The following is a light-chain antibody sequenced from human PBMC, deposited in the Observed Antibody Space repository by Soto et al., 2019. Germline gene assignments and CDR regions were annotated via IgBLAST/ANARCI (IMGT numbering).Light chain of an antibody. CDR1: QGIANY. J-gene: IGKJ1*01. CDR3: QKYNSAPWT. V-gene: IGKV1-27*01. Sequence: DIQMTQSPSSLSASVGDRVTITCRASQGIANYLAWYQQKPGKIPKLLIYAASTLQSGVPSRFSGSQSGTHFTLTISSLQPEDGATYYCQKYNSAPWTFGQGTKVEI. CDR2: AAS.